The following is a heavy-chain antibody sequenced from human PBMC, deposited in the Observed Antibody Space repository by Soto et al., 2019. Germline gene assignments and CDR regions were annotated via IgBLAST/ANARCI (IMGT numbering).Heavy chain of an antibody. CDR2: IYYSGST. D-gene: IGHD2-8*01. J-gene: IGHJ4*02. Sequence: SETLSLTCAVHGGSFSGYYWSWIRQPPGKGLEWIGYIYYSGSTNYNPSLKSRVTISVDTSKNQFSLKLSSVTAEDTAIYYCAKGGTNDYSPLDFCGQGTPVTVSS. CDR1: GGSFSGYY. CDR3: AKGGTNDYSPLDF. V-gene: IGHV4-59*12.